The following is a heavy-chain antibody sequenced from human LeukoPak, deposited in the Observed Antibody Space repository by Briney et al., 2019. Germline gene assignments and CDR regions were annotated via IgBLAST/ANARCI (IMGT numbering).Heavy chain of an antibody. V-gene: IGHV4-59*01. Sequence: SETLSLTCTVSGGSISSYYWTWIRQPPGKGLEWIGYVSYSGSTNYNPSLKSRVTISVDTSKNQFSLKLSSVTAADTAVYYCARDGKTAAPDYWGQGTLVTVSS. CDR2: VSYSGST. CDR3: ARDGKTAAPDY. D-gene: IGHD6-13*01. J-gene: IGHJ4*02. CDR1: GGSISSYY.